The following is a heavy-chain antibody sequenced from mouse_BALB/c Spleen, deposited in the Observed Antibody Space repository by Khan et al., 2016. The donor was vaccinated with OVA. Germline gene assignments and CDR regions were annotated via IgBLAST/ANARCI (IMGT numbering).Heavy chain of an antibody. J-gene: IGHJ4*01. D-gene: IGHD2-1*01. V-gene: IGHV3-2*02. CDR1: GYSITSDYA. CDR3: ARGGSFGNYLYYYAMDY. CDR2: ISYSGGT. Sequence: EVQLVESGPGLVKPSQSLSLTCTVTGYSITSDYAWNWIRQFPGNKLEWMGYISYSGGTSYNPSLKSRISITRDTPKNQFFLQLNSVTTEDTATYYCARGGSFGNYLYYYAMDYWGQGTSVTVSS.